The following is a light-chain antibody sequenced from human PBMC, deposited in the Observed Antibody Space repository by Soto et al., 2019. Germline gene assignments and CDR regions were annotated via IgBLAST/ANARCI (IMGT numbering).Light chain of an antibody. V-gene: IGKV2-30*01. CDR2: RVS. J-gene: IGKJ1*01. Sequence: DVVLTQSPLSLPVNFGQPASISCRSSKSLVYSDGNTHLSWFHQRPGQSPRRLIYRVSSRDSGVPDRFSGSGSGTDFTLEISRVEAEDFGIYFCTQGTHWPRTFGQGTKVEVK. CDR3: TQGTHWPRT. CDR1: KSLVYSDGNTH.